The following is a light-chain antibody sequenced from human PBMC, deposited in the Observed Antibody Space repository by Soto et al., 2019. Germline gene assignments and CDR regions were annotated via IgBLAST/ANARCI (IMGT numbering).Light chain of an antibody. CDR3: QLWDDTIDHHVV. CDR1: SSNIGNNF. J-gene: IGLJ2*01. V-gene: IGLV1-51*01. Sequence: QSVLTQPPSVSAAPGQKVTISCSGSSSNIGNNFVSWYQQLPGTAPKLLIYDNDKRPSGIPDRFSGSISGSTATLTIRRVEAGDEADYYCQLWDDTIDHHVVFGGGTKLTVL. CDR2: DND.